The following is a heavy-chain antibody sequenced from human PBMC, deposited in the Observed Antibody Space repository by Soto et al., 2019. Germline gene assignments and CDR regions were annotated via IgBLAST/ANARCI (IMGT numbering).Heavy chain of an antibody. V-gene: IGHV4-39*01. J-gene: IGHJ1*01. Sequence: SSETLSLTCTVSGTSISSSSYYWGWIRQPPGKGLEWIGSIHYSGSTYYNPSLNSRVTISVDTSKNQFSLNLSSVTAADTAVYYCARLKVVTGALFQHWGQGTLVTVSS. CDR3: ARLKVVTGALFQH. D-gene: IGHD3-22*01. CDR1: GTSISSSSYY. CDR2: IHYSGST.